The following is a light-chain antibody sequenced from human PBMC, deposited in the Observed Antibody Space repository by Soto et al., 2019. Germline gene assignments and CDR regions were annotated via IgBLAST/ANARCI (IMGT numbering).Light chain of an antibody. Sequence: EIVLTPSPGTLSLSPVERATLSCRASQSVSSSYLAWNQQKPGQAPRLLIYGASSRATGIPDRFSGSGSGTEFTLTISSLQPDDFATYYCQHYNSYSEAFGQGTKVDIK. V-gene: IGKV3-20*01. CDR3: QHYNSYSEA. CDR1: QSVSSSY. J-gene: IGKJ1*01. CDR2: GAS.